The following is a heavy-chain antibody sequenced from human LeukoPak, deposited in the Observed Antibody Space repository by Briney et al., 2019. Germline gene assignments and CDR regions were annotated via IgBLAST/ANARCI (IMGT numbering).Heavy chain of an antibody. CDR3: ARGDHYYYYMDV. CDR2: IYTSGDT. D-gene: IGHD1-26*01. J-gene: IGHJ6*03. CDR1: GVTVSGNY. Sequence: GALRLSCAASGVTVSGNYMSWVRQAPGKGLEWVSVIYTSGDTYYADSVKGRFTISRDNSKNTLYLQMNSLRAEDTAVYYCARGDHYYYYMDVWGKGTTVTVSS. V-gene: IGHV3-66*02.